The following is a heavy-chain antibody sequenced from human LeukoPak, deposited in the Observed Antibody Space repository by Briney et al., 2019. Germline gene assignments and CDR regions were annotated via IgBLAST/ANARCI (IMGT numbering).Heavy chain of an antibody. CDR3: ARGAIFGVVNYYYYYMDV. CDR2: INHSGST. D-gene: IGHD3-3*01. J-gene: IGHJ6*03. Sequence: SETLSLTCAVYGGSFSGYYWSWIRQPPGKGLEWIGEINHSGSTNYNPSLKSRVTISVDTSKNQFSLKLSSVTAADTAVYYCARGAIFGVVNYYYYYMDVWGNGTTVTVSS. V-gene: IGHV4-34*01. CDR1: GGSFSGYY.